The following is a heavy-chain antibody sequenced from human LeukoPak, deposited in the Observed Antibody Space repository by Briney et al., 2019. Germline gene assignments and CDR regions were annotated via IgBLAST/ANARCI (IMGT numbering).Heavy chain of an antibody. D-gene: IGHD3-10*01. CDR1: GFTFSSYA. J-gene: IGHJ6*02. CDR2: ISFDEKNK. Sequence: GGSLRLSCAASGFTFSSYAMHWVRQAPGKGLEWVAVISFDEKNKFYADSVKGRFTISRDNSKNILYLQLNTLRAEDTAVYYCAKSLWFGELSGMDVWGQGTTVTVSS. V-gene: IGHV3-30*18. CDR3: AKSLWFGELSGMDV.